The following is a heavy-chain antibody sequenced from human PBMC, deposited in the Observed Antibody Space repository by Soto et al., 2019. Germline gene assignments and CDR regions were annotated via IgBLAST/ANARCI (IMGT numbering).Heavy chain of an antibody. CDR1: GYSISTGYY. CDR2: KYHSGDT. CDR3: ARDAGSFDF. J-gene: IGHJ4*02. V-gene: IGHV4-38-2*01. Sequence: SETLSLTCGVSGYSISTGYYWGWIRQPPGKGLEWIGSKYHSGDTFYKMSLKSRATISIDTSKNQFSLKLTSVTAADTAVYYCARDAGSFDFWGQGILVTVSS.